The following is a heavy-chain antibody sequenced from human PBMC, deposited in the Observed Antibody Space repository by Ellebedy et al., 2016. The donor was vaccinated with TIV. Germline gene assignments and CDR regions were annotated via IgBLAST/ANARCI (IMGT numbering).Heavy chain of an antibody. CDR1: GFTFSVYA. CDR2: IGGLDTGT. D-gene: IGHD1-7*01. Sequence: GESLKISXAASGFTFSVYAMTWVRQAPGKGLEWTSLIGGLDTGTYYADSVKGRFTISRDNSNDTLYLQMNSLRAEDMAIYYCARRGRGTVGFDNWGQGTLVTVSS. V-gene: IGHV3-23*03. J-gene: IGHJ4*02. CDR3: ARRGRGTVGFDN.